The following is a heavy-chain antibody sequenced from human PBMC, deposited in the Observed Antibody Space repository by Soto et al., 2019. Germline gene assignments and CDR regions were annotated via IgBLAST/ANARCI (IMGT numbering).Heavy chain of an antibody. CDR1: GFTFSSYA. J-gene: IGHJ4*02. V-gene: IGHV3-30*18. D-gene: IGHD3-16*02. CDR3: AKALGELSPESFDY. Sequence: QVQLVESGGGVVQPGRSLRLSCAASGFTFSSYAMHWVRQAPGKGLEWVAIMSYDGNNQYYADSVKGRFTISRDNFKNTLYLQMNRLRAEDTAVYYCAKALGELSPESFDYWGQGILVTVSS. CDR2: MSYDGNNQ.